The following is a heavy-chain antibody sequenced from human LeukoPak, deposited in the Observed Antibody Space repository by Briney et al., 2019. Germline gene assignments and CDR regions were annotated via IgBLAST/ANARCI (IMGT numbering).Heavy chain of an antibody. D-gene: IGHD6-13*01. V-gene: IGHV3-23*01. Sequence: GGPLRLSCVASGFTFSSYAMSWVRQAPGKGLEWVSGISGSGGSTDYADSVKGRFTISRDNSKNTLYLQMNSLRAEDTAVYYCARDPSRPYSSSWLDYWGQGTLVTVSS. CDR1: GFTFSSYA. J-gene: IGHJ4*02. CDR2: ISGSGGST. CDR3: ARDPSRPYSSSWLDY.